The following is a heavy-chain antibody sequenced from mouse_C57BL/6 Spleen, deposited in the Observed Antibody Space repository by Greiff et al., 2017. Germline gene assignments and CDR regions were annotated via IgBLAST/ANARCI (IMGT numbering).Heavy chain of an antibody. Sequence: EVQLQQSGAELVRPGASVKLSCTASGFNIKDDYMHWVKQRPEQGLEWIGWIDPENGDTEYASKFQGKATITADTSSNTAYLQLSSLTSEDTAVYYCTTLYYGNYEYDYWGQGTTLTVSS. J-gene: IGHJ2*01. D-gene: IGHD2-1*01. CDR3: TTLYYGNYEYDY. CDR2: IDPENGDT. CDR1: GFNIKDDY. V-gene: IGHV14-4*01.